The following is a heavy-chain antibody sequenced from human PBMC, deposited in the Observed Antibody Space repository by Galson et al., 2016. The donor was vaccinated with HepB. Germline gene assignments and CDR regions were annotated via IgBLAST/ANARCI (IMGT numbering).Heavy chain of an antibody. CDR1: GFTFSSYG. J-gene: IGHJ4*02. Sequence: SLRLSCAASGFTFSSYGMCWVRQAPGKGLEWVAVISFDGNNKYYADSVKGRFTISRDNSKNMFYLQMNSLRPEDTAVYYCAKGGLEMAWDWGQGTLVTVSS. CDR3: AKGGLEMAWD. V-gene: IGHV3-30*18. D-gene: IGHD5-24*01. CDR2: ISFDGNNK.